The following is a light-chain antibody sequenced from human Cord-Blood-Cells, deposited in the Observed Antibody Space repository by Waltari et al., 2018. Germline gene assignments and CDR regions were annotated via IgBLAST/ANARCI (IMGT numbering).Light chain of an antibody. V-gene: IGKV4-1*01. CDR1: QSVLYSSNNKNY. J-gene: IGKJ2*01. CDR2: CAS. Sequence: DIVMTQSPDSLAVSLGERATINCKSSQSVLYSSNNKNYVAWYQQKPGQPPKLLIYCASTRESGVPDRFSGSGSGTDFTLTISSLQAEDVAVYYCQQYYSTPYTFGQGTKLEIK. CDR3: QQYYSTPYT.